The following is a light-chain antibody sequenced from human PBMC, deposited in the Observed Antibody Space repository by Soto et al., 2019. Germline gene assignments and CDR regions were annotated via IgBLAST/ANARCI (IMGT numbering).Light chain of an antibody. V-gene: IGKV2-28*01. CDR2: LGS. CDR1: QSLLHSNGYNY. Sequence: EIVMTQSPLSLPVTPGEPASISCRSSQSLLHSNGYNYLDWYLQKPGQSPHLLIYLGSNRASGVPSRFSGSGSGTDFTLTISSLQPEDFATYYCLQDYNYPLTFGGGTKVDI. J-gene: IGKJ4*01. CDR3: LQDYNYPLT.